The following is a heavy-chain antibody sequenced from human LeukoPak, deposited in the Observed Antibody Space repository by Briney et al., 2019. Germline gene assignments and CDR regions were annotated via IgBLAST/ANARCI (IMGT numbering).Heavy chain of an antibody. J-gene: IGHJ6*03. CDR1: GFTFNTYT. V-gene: IGHV3-21*04. Sequence: GGSLRLSCAASGFTFNTYTMNWVRQAPGKGLEWVSSITASSTAIYSADSVKGRFTISRDNAKNSLYLQMNSLRAEDTTVYYCARVVVVVPAAISRYYMDVWGKGTTVTISS. CDR2: ITASSTAI. D-gene: IGHD2-2*01. CDR3: ARVVVVVPAAISRYYMDV.